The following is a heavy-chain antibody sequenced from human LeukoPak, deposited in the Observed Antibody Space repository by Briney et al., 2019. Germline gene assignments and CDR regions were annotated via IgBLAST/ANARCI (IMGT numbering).Heavy chain of an antibody. CDR3: AKVGEYQLLLYAFDM. V-gene: IGHV3-23*01. J-gene: IGHJ3*02. CDR2: ISGSGGST. D-gene: IGHD2-2*01. CDR1: GFTFSSYG. Sequence: GGSLRLSCAASGFTFSSYGMSWVRQAPGKGLEWVSAISGSGGSTYYADSVKGRFTISRDNSKNTLYLQMNSLRAEDTAVYYCAKVGEYQLLLYAFDMWGQGTMVTVSS.